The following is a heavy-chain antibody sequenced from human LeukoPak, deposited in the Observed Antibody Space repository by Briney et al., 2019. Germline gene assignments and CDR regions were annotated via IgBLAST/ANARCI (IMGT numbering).Heavy chain of an antibody. CDR2: IYSGGST. Sequence: GGSLRLSCAASGFTVSSNHMSWVRQAPGKGLEWVSVIYSGGSTYYADSVKGRFTISRDNSKNTLYLQMNSLRAEDTAVYYCARVDIEKDAFDIWGQGTMVTVSS. CDR3: ARVDIEKDAFDI. J-gene: IGHJ3*02. CDR1: GFTVSSNH. V-gene: IGHV3-53*01. D-gene: IGHD3-9*01.